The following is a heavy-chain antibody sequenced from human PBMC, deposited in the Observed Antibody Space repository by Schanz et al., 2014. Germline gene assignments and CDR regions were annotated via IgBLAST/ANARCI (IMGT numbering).Heavy chain of an antibody. J-gene: IGHJ6*02. CDR2: ISGSGGST. Sequence: EVQVVESGGGLVQPGGSLRLSCEASGFTLTSYALTWVRQAPGKGLEWVAGISGSGGSTDYADSVKGRFTISRDNTKSSVYLQMNSLRAEDTAVYYCARSGVDVWGQGTTVTVSS. V-gene: IGHV3-23*04. CDR1: GFTLTSYA. CDR3: ARSGVDV. D-gene: IGHD3-10*01.